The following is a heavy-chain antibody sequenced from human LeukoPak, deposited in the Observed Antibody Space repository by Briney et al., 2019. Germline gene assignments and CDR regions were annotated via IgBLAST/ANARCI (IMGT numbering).Heavy chain of an antibody. D-gene: IGHD5-24*01. J-gene: IGHJ5*02. Sequence: PSETLSLTCTVSGGSISRSSYYWGWIRQPPGKGLEWIGSIYYSGSTYYNPSLKSRVTISVDTSKNQFSLKLSSVTAADTAVYYCARGRDGYNWEDWFDPWGQGTLVTVSS. V-gene: IGHV4-39*07. CDR2: IYYSGST. CDR1: GGSISRSSYY. CDR3: ARGRDGYNWEDWFDP.